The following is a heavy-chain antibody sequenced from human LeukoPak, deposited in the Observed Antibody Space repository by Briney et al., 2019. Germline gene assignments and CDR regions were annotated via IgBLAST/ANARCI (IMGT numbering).Heavy chain of an antibody. D-gene: IGHD3-22*01. Sequence: SETLSLTCTVSGYSISTGYYWDWIRQPPGKGLEWIGTFYHGGSTYYNPSLKSRVTISVDTSKNQFSLNLTSVTAADTAVYYCARDYDSSGYYYESAIDYWGQGTLVTVSS. J-gene: IGHJ4*02. CDR3: ARDYDSSGYYYESAIDY. V-gene: IGHV4-38-2*02. CDR2: FYHGGST. CDR1: GYSISTGYY.